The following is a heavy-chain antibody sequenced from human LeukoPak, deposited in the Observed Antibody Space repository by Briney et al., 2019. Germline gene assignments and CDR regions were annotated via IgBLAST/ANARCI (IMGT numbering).Heavy chain of an antibody. V-gene: IGHV1-8*01. Sequence: ASVKVSCKASGYTFTSYDVNWVRQATGQVLGWMGWMNPNSGNTGYAQKFQGRVTMTRNTSISTAYMELSSLRSEDTAVYYCARGQTPNYLYRGYDLVVDYWGQGTLVTVSS. J-gene: IGHJ4*02. D-gene: IGHD5-12*01. CDR3: ARGQTPNYLYRGYDLVVDY. CDR2: MNPNSGNT. CDR1: GYTFTSYD.